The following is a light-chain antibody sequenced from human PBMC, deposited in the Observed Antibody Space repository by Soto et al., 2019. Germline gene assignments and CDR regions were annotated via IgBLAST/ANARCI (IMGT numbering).Light chain of an antibody. CDR3: QSYDSSLIVSEV. CDR1: SSNIGAGYD. CDR2: GDS. J-gene: IGLJ1*01. V-gene: IGLV1-40*01. Sequence: QSVLTQPPSLSGAPGQRVTISCTVSSSNIGAGYDVHWYQQFPGTAPKLLIYGDSNRPSGVSNRFSGSKSGTSASLAITGLQAEDEADYYCQSYDSSLIVSEVFGTGTKVTVL.